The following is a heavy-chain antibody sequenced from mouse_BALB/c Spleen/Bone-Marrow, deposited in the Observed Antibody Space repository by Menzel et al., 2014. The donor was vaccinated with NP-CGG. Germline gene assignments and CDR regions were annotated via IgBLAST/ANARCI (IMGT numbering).Heavy chain of an antibody. CDR1: GFTFSSYA. Sequence: EAQGVESGGGLVKPGGSLKLSCAASGFTFSSYAMSWVRQSPEKRLEWVAEISSGGSYTYYPDTVTGRFTISRDNAKNTLYLEMSSLRSEDTAMYYCAREGRYGNPGYWGQGTTLTVSS. V-gene: IGHV5-9-4*01. CDR2: ISSGGSYT. J-gene: IGHJ2*01. D-gene: IGHD2-10*02. CDR3: AREGRYGNPGY.